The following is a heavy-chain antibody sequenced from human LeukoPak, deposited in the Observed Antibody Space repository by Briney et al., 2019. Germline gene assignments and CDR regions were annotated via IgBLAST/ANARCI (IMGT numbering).Heavy chain of an antibody. CDR2: IYYSGST. CDR1: GGSISSSSYY. D-gene: IGHD6-13*01. V-gene: IGHV4-39*01. J-gene: IGHJ4*02. CDR3: ASTKYSSSWYDYFDY. Sequence: SETLSLTCTVSGGSISSSSYYWGWIRQPPGKGLEWIGSIYYSGSTYYNPSIKSRVTISVDTSKNQFSLKLSSVTAADTAVYYCASTKYSSSWYDYFDYWGQGTLVTVSS.